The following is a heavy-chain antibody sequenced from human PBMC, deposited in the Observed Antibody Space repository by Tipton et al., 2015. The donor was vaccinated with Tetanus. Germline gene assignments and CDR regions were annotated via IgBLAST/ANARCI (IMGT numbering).Heavy chain of an antibody. Sequence: QSGPEVKKPGSSVKVSCKASGGTFSSYAISWVRQAPGQGLEWMGGIIPIFGTANYAQKFQGRVTITADESTSTAYMELSSLRSEDTAVYYCARTVSYCGGDCSHFDCWGQGTLVTVSS. V-gene: IGHV1-69*01. CDR3: ARTVSYCGGDCSHFDC. CDR1: GGTFSSYA. J-gene: IGHJ4*02. CDR2: IIPIFGTA. D-gene: IGHD2-21*02.